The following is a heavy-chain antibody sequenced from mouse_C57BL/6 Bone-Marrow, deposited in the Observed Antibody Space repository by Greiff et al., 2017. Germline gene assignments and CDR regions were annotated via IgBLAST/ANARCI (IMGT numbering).Heavy chain of an antibody. CDR2: IYPRSGNT. J-gene: IGHJ2*01. Sequence: QLQQSGAELARPGASVKLSCKASGYTFTSYGISWVKQRTGQGLEWIGEIYPRSGNTYYNEKFKGKATLTADKSSSTAYMELRSLTSEDSAVYFCARVGYDYGRKGFDYWGQGTTLTVSS. V-gene: IGHV1-81*01. D-gene: IGHD2-4*01. CDR3: ARVGYDYGRKGFDY. CDR1: GYTFTSYG.